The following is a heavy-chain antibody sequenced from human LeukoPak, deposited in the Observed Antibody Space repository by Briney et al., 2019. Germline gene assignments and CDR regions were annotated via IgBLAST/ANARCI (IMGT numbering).Heavy chain of an antibody. CDR2: IYYSGST. Sequence: SETLSLTCTVSGGSISSYYWSWIRQPPGKGLEWIGYIYYSGSTNYNPSLKSRVTISVDTSKNQFSLKLSSVTAADTAVYYCARHESEGRLVPLPYGMDVWGQGTTVTVSS. D-gene: IGHD3-9*01. CDR3: ARHESEGRLVPLPYGMDV. CDR1: GGSISSYY. V-gene: IGHV4-59*08. J-gene: IGHJ6*02.